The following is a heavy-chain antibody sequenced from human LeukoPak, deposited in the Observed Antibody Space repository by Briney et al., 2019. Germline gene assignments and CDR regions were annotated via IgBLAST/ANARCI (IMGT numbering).Heavy chain of an antibody. Sequence: QPGGSLRLSCAASGFTFSSYGMHWVRQAPGKGLEWVAVISYDGSNKYYADSVKGRFTISRDNSKNTLYLQMNSLRAEDTAVYYCAKSDIAAAAPFDYWGQGTLVTVSS. J-gene: IGHJ4*02. CDR1: GFTFSSYG. CDR3: AKSDIAAAAPFDY. V-gene: IGHV3-30*18. CDR2: ISYDGSNK. D-gene: IGHD6-13*01.